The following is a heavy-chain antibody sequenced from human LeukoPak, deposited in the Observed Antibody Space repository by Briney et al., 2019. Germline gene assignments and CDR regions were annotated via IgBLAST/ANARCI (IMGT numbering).Heavy chain of an antibody. CDR2: ISDSGGTT. V-gene: IGHV3-23*01. CDR3: AKADDSSGYYSDY. J-gene: IGHJ4*02. CDR1: GFTFSTYA. Sequence: GGSLRLSCAASGFTFSTYAMSWVRQAPGKGLEWVSAISDSGGTTDYADSVKGRFTISRDNSKSALYLQMNSLRAEDTAVYYCAKADDSSGYYSDYWGQGTLVTVSS. D-gene: IGHD3-22*01.